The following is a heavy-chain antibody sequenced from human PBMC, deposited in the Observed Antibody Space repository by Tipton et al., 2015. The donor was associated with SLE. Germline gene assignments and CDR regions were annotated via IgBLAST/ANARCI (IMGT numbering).Heavy chain of an antibody. Sequence: LRLSCTVSGGSISSYYWSWIRQPPGKGLEWIGYIYYNGHTNYSPSLKSRVTLSVDTSKNQFSLTLSSVTAADTAVYYCARLNDATAIASFDYWGQGNLVTVSS. V-gene: IGHV4-59*01. CDR3: ARLNDATAIASFDY. CDR1: GGSISSYY. J-gene: IGHJ4*02. CDR2: IYYNGHT. D-gene: IGHD2-21*02.